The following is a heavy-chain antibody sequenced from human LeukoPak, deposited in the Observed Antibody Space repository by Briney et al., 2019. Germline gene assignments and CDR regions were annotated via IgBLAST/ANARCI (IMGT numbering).Heavy chain of an antibody. CDR3: ARGEGYFNYYMDV. J-gene: IGHJ6*03. V-gene: IGHV4-38-2*02. CDR2: FYHSGST. Sequence: SETLSLTCTVSGYSITSGYYCGWIRQAPGKGLEWIGNFYHSGSTYYNPSLKSRVTISIDTSKNQCSLKLSSMTAADTAMYYCARGEGYFNYYMDVWGRGTTVTVSS. D-gene: IGHD1-26*01. CDR1: GYSITSGYY.